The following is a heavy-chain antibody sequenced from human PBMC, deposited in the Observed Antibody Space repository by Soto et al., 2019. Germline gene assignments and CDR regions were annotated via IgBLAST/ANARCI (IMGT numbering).Heavy chain of an antibody. CDR1: GGTFSSYA. CDR3: ARDDLGVVMMDYYYYGMDV. Sequence: QVQLVQSGAEVKKPGSSVKVSCKASGGTFSSYAISWVRQAPGQGLEWMGGIIPIFGTANYAQKFQGRVTITADESTITAYMELSSLRSEDTAVYYCARDDLGVVMMDYYYYGMDVWGQGTTVTVSS. D-gene: IGHD3-3*01. V-gene: IGHV1-69*01. CDR2: IIPIFGTA. J-gene: IGHJ6*02.